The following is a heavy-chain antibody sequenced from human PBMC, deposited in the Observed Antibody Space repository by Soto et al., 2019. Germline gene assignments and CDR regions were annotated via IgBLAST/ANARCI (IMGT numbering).Heavy chain of an antibody. D-gene: IGHD6-13*01. CDR3: ARDEGIAAAGYYYYYGMDV. CDR1: GYTFTGYY. V-gene: IGHV1-2*04. CDR2: INPNSGGT. J-gene: IGHJ6*02. Sequence: QVQLVQSGAEVKKPGASVKVSCKASGYTFTGYYMHWVRQAPGQGLEWMGWINPNSGGTNYAQKFQGWVTMTRDTSISTAYMERSRRRSDDTAVYYCARDEGIAAAGYYYYYGMDVWGQGTTVTVSS.